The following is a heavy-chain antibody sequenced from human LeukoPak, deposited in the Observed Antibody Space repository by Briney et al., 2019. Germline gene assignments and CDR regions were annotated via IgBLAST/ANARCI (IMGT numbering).Heavy chain of an antibody. D-gene: IGHD4-17*01. CDR1: GYSLTTYG. CDR3: ARGAYGDK. CDR2: ISTQSGNT. Sequence: ASVKVSCKASGYSLTTYGINWMRQARGQGLEWMGWISTQSGNTNYAQKVQGRLTLTTDISTNTAYMELRSLRSDDTAVYYCARGAYGDKWGQGTMVTVSS. J-gene: IGHJ4*02. V-gene: IGHV1-18*01.